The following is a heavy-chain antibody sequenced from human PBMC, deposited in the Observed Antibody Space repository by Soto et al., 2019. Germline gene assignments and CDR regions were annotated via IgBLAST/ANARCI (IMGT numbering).Heavy chain of an antibody. D-gene: IGHD3-10*01. Sequence: GESLKISCKGSGYSFTSYWIGWVRQMPGKGLEWMGIIYPGDSDTRYSPSFQGQVTISADKSISTAYLQWSSLKASDTAMYYCARRTYGWFGELQIHNWFDPWGQGTLVTVSS. CDR2: IYPGDSDT. J-gene: IGHJ5*02. CDR1: GYSFTSYW. CDR3: ARRTYGWFGELQIHNWFDP. V-gene: IGHV5-51*01.